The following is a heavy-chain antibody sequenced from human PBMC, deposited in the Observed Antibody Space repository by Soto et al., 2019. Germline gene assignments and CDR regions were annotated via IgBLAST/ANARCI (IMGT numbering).Heavy chain of an antibody. CDR1: GFTFHGYW. CDR3: ARIRGPFDM. D-gene: IGHD3-16*01. J-gene: IGHJ3*02. V-gene: IGHV3-7*03. CDR2: INHDGTEK. Sequence: EVQLVESGGGLVQPEGSLRLSCTASGFTFHGYWMSWIRQAPGKGLQWVANINHDGTEKYYVDSVKGRFTISRDNARNSVFLQMNSMRAEVTAVYYCARIRGPFDMWGQGTMVTVSS.